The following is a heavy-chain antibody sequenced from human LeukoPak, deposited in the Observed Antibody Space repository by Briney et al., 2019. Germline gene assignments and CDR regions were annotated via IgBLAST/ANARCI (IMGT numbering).Heavy chain of an antibody. J-gene: IGHJ4*02. CDR1: GFTFTSHA. D-gene: IGHD1-26*01. CDR3: AKGGKWDVTPFDY. Sequence: GGSLRLSCAASGFTFTSHAMNWVRQAPGKGLEWVSTISGGGGSTYYADSVKGRFTISRDNSKNTLYLQVNSLRAEDTAVYYCAKGGKWDVTPFDYWGQGTLVTVSS. CDR2: ISGGGGST. V-gene: IGHV3-23*01.